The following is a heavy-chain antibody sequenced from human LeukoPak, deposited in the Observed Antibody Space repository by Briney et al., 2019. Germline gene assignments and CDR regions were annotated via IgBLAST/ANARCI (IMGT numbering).Heavy chain of an antibody. V-gene: IGHV3-21*04. CDR1: GFTFSSYN. D-gene: IGHD3-3*01. Sequence: GGSLRLSCAASGFTFSSYNMNWVRQAPGKGPEWVSSITSSSSYIYYADSVKGRFTISRDNAKNSLYLQMDSLRAEDTAVYYCVPRKEWSCYMDVWGKGTTVTVSS. J-gene: IGHJ6*03. CDR3: VPRKEWSCYMDV. CDR2: ITSSSSYI.